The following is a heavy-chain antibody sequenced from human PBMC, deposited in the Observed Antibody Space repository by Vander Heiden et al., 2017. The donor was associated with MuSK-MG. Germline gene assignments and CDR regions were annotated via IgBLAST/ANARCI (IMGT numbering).Heavy chain of an antibody. Sequence: QVQLQESGSGPVNPSPTLSPPCTVPGCPISNGGYYWSWIRQHPGKGLEWIGYIYYRGSTYYNPSLKSRVTISVDTSKNQFSLKLSSVTAADTAVYYCARVHANNWFDPWGQGTLVTVSS. CDR3: ARVHANNWFDP. CDR2: IYYRGST. CDR1: GCPISNGGYY. J-gene: IGHJ5*02. V-gene: IGHV4-31*03.